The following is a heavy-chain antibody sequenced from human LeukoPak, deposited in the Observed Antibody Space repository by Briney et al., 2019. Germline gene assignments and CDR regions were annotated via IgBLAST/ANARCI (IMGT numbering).Heavy chain of an antibody. J-gene: IGHJ4*02. CDR1: GGSISSYY. D-gene: IGHD3-22*01. CDR2: IYYSGST. Sequence: SETPSLTCTVSGGSISSYYWSWIRQPPGKGLEWIGYIYYSGSTNYNPSLKSRVTISVDTSKNQFSLKLSSVTAADTAVYYCARGDSSGYPFDYWGQGTLVTVSS. CDR3: ARGDSSGYPFDY. V-gene: IGHV4-59*01.